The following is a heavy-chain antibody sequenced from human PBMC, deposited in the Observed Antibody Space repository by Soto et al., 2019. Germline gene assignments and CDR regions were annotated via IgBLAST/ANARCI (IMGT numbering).Heavy chain of an antibody. CDR2: IWYDGSNK. CDR3: ARVSAIVATPPRDYYYGMDV. J-gene: IGHJ6*02. V-gene: IGHV3-33*01. D-gene: IGHD5-12*01. Sequence: GGSLRLSCAASGFTFSSYGMHWVRQAPGKGLEWVAVIWYDGSNKYYADSVKGRFTISRDNSKNTLYLQMNSLRAEDTAVYYCARVSAIVATPPRDYYYGMDVWGQGTTVTVSS. CDR1: GFTFSSYG.